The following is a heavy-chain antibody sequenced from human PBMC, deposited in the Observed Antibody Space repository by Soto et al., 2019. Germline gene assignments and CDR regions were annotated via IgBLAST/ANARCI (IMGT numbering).Heavy chain of an antibody. Sequence: GGSLRLSCAASGFPLIYAMSCVRHPPGKRLEWVSSMNGAATSTSYADSAKGRFTMSRDNSKNTLFLEMNSLRVEDTAVYYCARGGADHYQYGMDVWGQGTTVTVSS. CDR3: ARGGADHYQYGMDV. D-gene: IGHD3-10*01. CDR2: MNGAATST. V-gene: IGHV3-23*01. CDR1: GFPLIYA. J-gene: IGHJ6*02.